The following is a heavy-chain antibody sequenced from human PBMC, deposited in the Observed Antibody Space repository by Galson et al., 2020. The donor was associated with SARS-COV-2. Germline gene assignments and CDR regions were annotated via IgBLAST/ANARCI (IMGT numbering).Heavy chain of an antibody. Sequence: SETLSLTCTVSGGSISSSIYFWGWIRPPPGKALQWIGTTYDSGSTYYDPSLKSRLTISVDTSKNQFSLKLSSVTAADTAVYYCARHGRGELRFPFYYWGQGILVTVSS. CDR3: ARHGRGELRFPFYY. D-gene: IGHD1-26*01. J-gene: IGHJ4*02. V-gene: IGHV4-39*01. CDR1: GGSISSSIYF. CDR2: TYDSGST.